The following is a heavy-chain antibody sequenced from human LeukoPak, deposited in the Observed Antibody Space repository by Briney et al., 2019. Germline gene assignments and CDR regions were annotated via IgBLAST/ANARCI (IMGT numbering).Heavy chain of an antibody. CDR1: GGPISSYY. V-gene: IGHV4-59*01. Sequence: PSETLSLTCTVSGGPISSYYWSWIRQPPGKGLEWIGYIYYSGSTNYNPSLKSRVTISVDTSKNQFSLKLSSVTAADTAVYYCASPSEDSSGWESFDYWGQGTLVTASS. D-gene: IGHD6-19*01. J-gene: IGHJ4*02. CDR3: ASPSEDSSGWESFDY. CDR2: IYYSGST.